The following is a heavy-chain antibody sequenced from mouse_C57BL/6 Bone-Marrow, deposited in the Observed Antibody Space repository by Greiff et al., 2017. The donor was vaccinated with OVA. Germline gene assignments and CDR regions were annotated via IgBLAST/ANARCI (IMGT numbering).Heavy chain of an antibody. CDR1: GFNIKDDY. CDR2: IDPENGDT. Sequence: EVQLQQSGAELVRPGASVKLSCTASGFNIKDDYMHWVKQRPEQGLEWIGWIDPENGDTEYASKFQGKATITADTSSNTAYLQLSNLTSEDTAVYYCTNYDCDGVYYAMDYWGQGTSVTVSS. J-gene: IGHJ4*01. CDR3: TNYDCDGVYYAMDY. V-gene: IGHV14-4*01. D-gene: IGHD2-4*01.